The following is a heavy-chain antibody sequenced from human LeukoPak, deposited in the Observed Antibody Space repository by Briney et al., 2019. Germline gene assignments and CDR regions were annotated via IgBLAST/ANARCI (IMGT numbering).Heavy chain of an antibody. D-gene: IGHD2-2*03. J-gene: IGHJ3*02. CDR2: ISYDGSNK. CDR3: ARVDDLDAFDI. V-gene: IGHV3-30*04. CDR1: GFTFSSYA. Sequence: GRSLRLSSAASGFTFSSYAMHWVRQAPGKGLEWVAVISYDGSNKYYADSVKGRFTISRDNSKNTLYLQMNSLRAEDTAVYYCARVDDLDAFDIWGQGTMVTVSS.